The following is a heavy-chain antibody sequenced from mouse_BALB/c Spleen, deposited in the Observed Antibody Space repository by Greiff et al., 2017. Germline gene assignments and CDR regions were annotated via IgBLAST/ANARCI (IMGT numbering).Heavy chain of an antibody. V-gene: IGHV1S81*02. D-gene: IGHD1-1*01. CDR2: INPSNGGT. Sequence: VQLQQSGAELVKPGASVKLSCKASGYTFTSYYMYWVKQRPGQGLEWIGEINPSNGGTNFNEKFKSKATLTVDKSSSTAYMQLSSLTSEDSAVYYCTIYYYGSSYDAMDYWGQGTSVTVSS. J-gene: IGHJ4*01. CDR3: TIYYYGSSYDAMDY. CDR1: GYTFTSYY.